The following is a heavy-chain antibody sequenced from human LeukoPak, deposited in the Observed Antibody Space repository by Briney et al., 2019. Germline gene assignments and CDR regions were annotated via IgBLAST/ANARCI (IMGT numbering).Heavy chain of an antibody. J-gene: IGHJ4*02. D-gene: IGHD3-22*01. V-gene: IGHV3-30-3*01. CDR3: ARDLGSSGYLDY. Sequence: GGSLRLSCAASGFTISSYAMHWVRQAPGKGLEWVAVISYDGSNKYYADSVKGRFTISRDNSKNTLYLQMNSLRAEDTAVYYCARDLGSSGYLDYWGQGTLVTVSS. CDR1: GFTISSYA. CDR2: ISYDGSNK.